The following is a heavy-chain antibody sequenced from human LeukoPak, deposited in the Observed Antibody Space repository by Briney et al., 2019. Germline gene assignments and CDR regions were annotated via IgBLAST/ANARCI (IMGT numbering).Heavy chain of an antibody. V-gene: IGHV1-18*01. J-gene: IGHJ2*01. CDR2: ISAYNGNT. D-gene: IGHD6-13*01. CDR3: ARAPSHSSSWLSDWYFDL. Sequence: ASVKVSCKASGYTFTSYGISWVRQAPGQGPEWMGWISAYNGNTNYAQKLQGRVTMTTDTSTSTAYMELRSLRSDDTAVYYCARAPSHSSSWLSDWYFDLWGRGTLVTVSS. CDR1: GYTFTSYG.